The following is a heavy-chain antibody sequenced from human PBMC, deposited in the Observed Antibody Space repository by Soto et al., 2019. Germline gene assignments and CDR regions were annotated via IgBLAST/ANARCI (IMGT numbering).Heavy chain of an antibody. CDR2: IFPGGST. V-gene: IGHV3-23*03. CDR1: GFTFSTYT. J-gene: IGHJ4*02. D-gene: IGHD3-9*01. Sequence: EAPLLESGGQLVQPGGSLRLSCAASGFTFSTYTMNWVRQAPGKGLEWVAGIFPGGSTYYANSVKGRFTISRDHSQSSVFLQMSSLRDEDTAVYYWAKDRQPDGIWTFDLWGQGTLVTVSS. CDR3: AKDRQPDGIWTFDL.